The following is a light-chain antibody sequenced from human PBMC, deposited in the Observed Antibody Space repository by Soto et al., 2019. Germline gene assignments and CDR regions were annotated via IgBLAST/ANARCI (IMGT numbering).Light chain of an antibody. CDR1: SSNIGAGYD. CDR3: QSYDSSLSGFV. J-gene: IGLJ1*01. Sequence: QSVLTQPPSVSGAPGQRVTSSCTGSSSNIGAGYDVHWYQQLPGTAPKLLIYGNSNRPSGVPDRFSGSKSGTSASLAITGLQAEDEADYYCQSYDSSLSGFVFGTGTNLTVL. CDR2: GNS. V-gene: IGLV1-40*01.